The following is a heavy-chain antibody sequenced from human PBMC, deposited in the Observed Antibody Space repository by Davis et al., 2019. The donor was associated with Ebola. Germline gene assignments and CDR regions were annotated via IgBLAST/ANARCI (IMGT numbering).Heavy chain of an antibody. D-gene: IGHD3-22*01. Sequence: AASVKVSCKVSGYTLTELSMHWVRQAPGKGLEWMGRINPNSGGTNYAQKFQERVTITRDMSTSTAYMELSSLRSEDTAVYYCAAFSYDSSGYYSPNWFDPWGQGTLVTVSS. V-gene: IGHV1-2*06. CDR3: AAFSYDSSGYYSPNWFDP. J-gene: IGHJ5*02. CDR1: GYTLTELS. CDR2: INPNSGGT.